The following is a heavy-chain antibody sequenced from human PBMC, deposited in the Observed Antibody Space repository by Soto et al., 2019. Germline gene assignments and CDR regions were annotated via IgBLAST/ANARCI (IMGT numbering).Heavy chain of an antibody. J-gene: IGHJ4*02. D-gene: IGHD3-22*01. CDR2: INAGNGNT. Sequence: ASVKVSCKASGYTFTSYAMHWVRQAPGQRLEWMGWINAGNGNTKYSQKFQGRVTITRDTSASTAYMELRSLRSDDTAVYYCARALVVIGYFDYWGQGTLVTVSS. V-gene: IGHV1-3*01. CDR1: GYTFTSYA. CDR3: ARALVVIGYFDY.